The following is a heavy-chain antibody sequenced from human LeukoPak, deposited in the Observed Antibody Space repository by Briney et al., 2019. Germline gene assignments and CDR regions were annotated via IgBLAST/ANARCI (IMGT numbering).Heavy chain of an antibody. Sequence: PGGSLRLSCAASGFTFSSYSMNWVRQAPGKGLELVSSISSSSSYIYYADSVKGRFTISRDNAKNSLYLQMNSLRVEDTAIYYCAIEDYTGSCHQCRGGLDSWGQGSLVTVSS. V-gene: IGHV3-21*04. CDR1: GFTFSSYS. CDR2: ISSSSSYI. D-gene: IGHD1-26*01. CDR3: AIEDYTGSCHQCRGGLDS. J-gene: IGHJ4*02.